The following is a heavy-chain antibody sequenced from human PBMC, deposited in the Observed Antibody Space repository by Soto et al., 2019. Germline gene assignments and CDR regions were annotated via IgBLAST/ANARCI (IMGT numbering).Heavy chain of an antibody. J-gene: IGHJ6*02. Sequence: ASVKVSSKASGYTFTGYYMDWVRQAPGPGLEWMGWINPNSGGTNYAQKFQGWVTMTRDTSISTAYMELSRLRSDDTAVYYCARGGEEKQLVGGPTYYYYGMDVWGQGTTVTVSS. D-gene: IGHD6-6*01. V-gene: IGHV1-2*04. CDR2: INPNSGGT. CDR1: GYTFTGYY. CDR3: ARGGEEKQLVGGPTYYYYGMDV.